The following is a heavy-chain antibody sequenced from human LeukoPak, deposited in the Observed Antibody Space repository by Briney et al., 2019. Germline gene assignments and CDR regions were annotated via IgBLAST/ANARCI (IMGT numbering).Heavy chain of an antibody. J-gene: IGHJ6*03. D-gene: IGHD2-2*02. CDR3: ATPRYTRPYYYYYMDV. Sequence: SVKVSCKASGGTFSSYAISWVRQAPGQGLEWMGGIIPIFGTANYAQEFQGRVTITADESTSTAYMELSSLRSEDTAVYYCATPRYTRPYYYYYMDVWGKGTTVTVSS. V-gene: IGHV1-69*13. CDR1: GGTFSSYA. CDR2: IIPIFGTA.